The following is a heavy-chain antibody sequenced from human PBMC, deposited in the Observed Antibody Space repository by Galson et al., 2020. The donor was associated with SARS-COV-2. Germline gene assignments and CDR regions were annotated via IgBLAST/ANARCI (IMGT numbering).Heavy chain of an antibody. CDR2: LYASGST. Sequence: GESLKLSCVASGITVSSSYLAWVRQAPGKGLEWVAVLYASGSTSYADSVKGRFTFSRDKSRNTLYLHMNSLGPEDTALYYCAGVAVEFSSGWSDYYYYMDVWGKGTTVTVSS. CDR3: AGVAVEFSSGWSDYYYYMDV. CDR1: GITVSSSY. J-gene: IGHJ6*03. D-gene: IGHD6-19*01. V-gene: IGHV3-66*02.